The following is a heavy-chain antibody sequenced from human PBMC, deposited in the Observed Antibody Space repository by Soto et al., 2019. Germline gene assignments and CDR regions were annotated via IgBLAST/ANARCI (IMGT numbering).Heavy chain of an antibody. CDR2: IKQDGSEK. D-gene: IGHD6-13*01. CDR1: GFPFSTYW. CDR3: ARERIAGTSTPRYFQH. J-gene: IGHJ1*01. V-gene: IGHV3-7*05. Sequence: GGSLRLSCAASGFPFSTYWMSWVRQAPGKGLEWVANIKQDGSEKQYVDSVKGRFTISRDNAENSLYLQMNSLRDEDTAVYYCARERIAGTSTPRYFQHWGQGTLVTVSS.